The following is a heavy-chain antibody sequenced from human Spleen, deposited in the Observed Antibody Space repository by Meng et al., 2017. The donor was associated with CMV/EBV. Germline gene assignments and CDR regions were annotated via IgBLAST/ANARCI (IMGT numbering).Heavy chain of an antibody. J-gene: IGHJ3*01. CDR2: IKQDGSDK. V-gene: IGHV3-7*01. CDR1: GFTFNNYW. Sequence: GESLKISCAASGFTFNNYWMSWVRQAPEKGLEWVANIKQDGSDKYYVDSVKGRFTISRDNAKNSLYLQMNSLRAEDSAVYYCVTGGGALGVWGRGTMVTVSS. CDR3: VTGGGALGV.